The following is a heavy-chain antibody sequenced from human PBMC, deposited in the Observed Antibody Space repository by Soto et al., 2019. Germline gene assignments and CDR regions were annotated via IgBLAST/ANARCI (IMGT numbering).Heavy chain of an antibody. D-gene: IGHD2-21*01. V-gene: IGHV3-7*01. J-gene: IGHJ6*02. CDR1: GFNFGTFW. CDR3: AREWQSSFCSPTTCYFYGMDV. Sequence: KLVESGGGLVQPGGSLRLSCAASGFNFGTFWMSWVRQAPGKGLECVASIKEDGSEAYYVDSVKGRFTISRDNAKNALYLQLNSLGVEYTAIYYCAREWQSSFCSPTTCYFYGMDVWGQCTTVTVSS. CDR2: IKEDGSEA.